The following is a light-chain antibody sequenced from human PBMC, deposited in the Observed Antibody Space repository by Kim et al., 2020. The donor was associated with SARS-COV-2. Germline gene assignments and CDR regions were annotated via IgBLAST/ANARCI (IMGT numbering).Light chain of an antibody. CDR2: EVT. V-gene: IGLV2-23*02. J-gene: IGLJ2*01. Sequence: PGHSITHSSTGASHEFVNNNLVPWYHQNPAKAPKLMIYEVTKRPSGVSDRFSGSKSGNTASLTISGLQAEDEADYYCCSYAGSVTVFGGGTQLTVL. CDR1: SHEFVNNNL. CDR3: CSYAGSVTV.